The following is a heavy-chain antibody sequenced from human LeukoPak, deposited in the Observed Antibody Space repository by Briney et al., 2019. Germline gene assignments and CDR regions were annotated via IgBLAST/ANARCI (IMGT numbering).Heavy chain of an antibody. J-gene: IGHJ4*02. CDR2: IDYSGNT. V-gene: IGHV4-59*08. Sequence: SETLSLTCTVSGGSISSSYWSWIRQPPGKGLEWICYIDYSGNTNYNPSLKSRVTISVERSKNQFSLKLSSVTAADTAVYYCARATSYGDYVDYWGQGTLITVSS. D-gene: IGHD4-17*01. CDR3: ARATSYGDYVDY. CDR1: GGSISSSY.